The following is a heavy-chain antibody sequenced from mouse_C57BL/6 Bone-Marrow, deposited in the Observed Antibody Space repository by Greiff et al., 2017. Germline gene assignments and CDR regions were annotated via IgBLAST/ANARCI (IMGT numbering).Heavy chain of an antibody. CDR2: IYPGDGDT. J-gene: IGHJ3*01. CDR1: GYAFSSSW. Sequence: VQLQQSGPELVKPGASVKISCKASGYAFSSSWMNWVKQRPGKGLEWIGRIYPGDGDTNYNGKFKGKATLTADKSSSTAYMQLSSLTSEDSAVYFCARRFYYGNCWCAYWGQGTLVTVSA. D-gene: IGHD2-1*01. V-gene: IGHV1-82*01. CDR3: ARRFYYGNCWCAY.